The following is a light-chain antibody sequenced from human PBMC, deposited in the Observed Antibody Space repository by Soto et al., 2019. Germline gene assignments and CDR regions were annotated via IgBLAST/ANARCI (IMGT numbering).Light chain of an antibody. CDR3: QQYSNWPQVT. V-gene: IGKV3-15*01. Sequence: EIVMTQSPATLSVSPGERATLSCRASQSVSSNLAWYQQKPGQAPRLLIYGVSTRAIGIPARFSGSGSGTDFTLTISSLQSEAFAVYSCQQYSNWPQVTFGGGTKVEIK. CDR1: QSVSSN. CDR2: GVS. J-gene: IGKJ4*01.